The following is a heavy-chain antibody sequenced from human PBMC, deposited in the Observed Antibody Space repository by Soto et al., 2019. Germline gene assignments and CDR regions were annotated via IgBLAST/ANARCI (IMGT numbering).Heavy chain of an antibody. CDR1: GGSISSGDYY. CDR3: AREQLPEHPTYYDFWFDP. D-gene: IGHD3-3*01. Sequence: PSETLSLTCTVSGGSISSGDYYWSWIRQPPGKGLEWIGYIYYSGSTYYNPSLKSRVTISVDTSKNQFSLKLSSVTAADTAVYYCAREQLPEHPTYYDFWFDPWGQGTLVTVSS. J-gene: IGHJ5*02. CDR2: IYYSGST. V-gene: IGHV4-30-4*01.